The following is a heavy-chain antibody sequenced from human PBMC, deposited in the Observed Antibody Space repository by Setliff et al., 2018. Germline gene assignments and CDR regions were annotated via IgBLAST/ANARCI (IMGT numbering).Heavy chain of an antibody. J-gene: IGHJ4*02. Sequence: ALVKVSCKASGYTFTTYDINWVRLAPGQGLEWMGWISVHNGRTIYAERLQARVTMTTDTSTSTAYMELRGLTSDDTAVYYCARGSDYAGTYSGGFWGQGTLVTV. CDR1: GYTFTTYD. CDR2: ISVHNGRT. CDR3: ARGSDYAGTYSGGF. D-gene: IGHD1-26*01. V-gene: IGHV1-18*01.